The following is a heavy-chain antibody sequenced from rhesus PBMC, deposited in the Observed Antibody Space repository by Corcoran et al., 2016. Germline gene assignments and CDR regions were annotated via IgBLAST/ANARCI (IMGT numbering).Heavy chain of an antibody. CDR3: ARSHTVGTVTNCDY. CDR2: INGNSGST. J-gene: IGHJ4*01. CDR1: GGSFSSYW. Sequence: QLQLQESGPGLVKPSETLSLTCAVSGGSFSSYWWSWIRQPPGEGLSWIGEINGNSGSTNYNPSIKSRVTCSKDAAKNQFSRKLSSVSAADTAVDYCARSHTVGTVTNCDYCGQGVLVTVSS. D-gene: IGHD5-24*01. V-gene: IGHV4-80*01.